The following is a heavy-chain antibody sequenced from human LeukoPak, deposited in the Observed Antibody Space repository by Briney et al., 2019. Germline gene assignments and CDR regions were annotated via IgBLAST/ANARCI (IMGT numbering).Heavy chain of an antibody. CDR2: IRKKGFGGTT. Sequence: PGRSLRLSCTASGFTFGDYAMSWVRQAPGKGLEWVGFIRKKGFGGTTEYAASVKGRFTISRDDSKSIAYLEMNSLKTEDTAEYYGTRANCVNGACYHFDYWGQGTLVTVSS. CDR3: TRANCVNGACYHFDY. CDR1: GFTFGDYA. V-gene: IGHV3-49*04. D-gene: IGHD2-8*01. J-gene: IGHJ4*02.